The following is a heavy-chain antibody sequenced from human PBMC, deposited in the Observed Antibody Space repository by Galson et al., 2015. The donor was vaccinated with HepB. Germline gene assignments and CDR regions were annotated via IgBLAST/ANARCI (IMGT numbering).Heavy chain of an antibody. CDR3: ARQPLGTYYFDY. V-gene: IGHV4-39*01. CDR2: TYYGGSYGGRT. D-gene: IGHD1-1*01. Sequence: ETLSLTCTVSGGSISSSSFYWGWIRQPPGKGLEWIGNTYYGGSYGGRTYYNPSLMSRVTISVDTSKNQFSVKLSSVTAADTAVYYCARQPLGTYYFDYWGQG. CDR1: GGSISSSSFY. J-gene: IGHJ4*02.